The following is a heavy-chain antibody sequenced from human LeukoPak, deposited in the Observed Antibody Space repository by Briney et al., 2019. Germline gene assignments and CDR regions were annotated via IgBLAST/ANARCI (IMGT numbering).Heavy chain of an antibody. J-gene: IGHJ3*01. V-gene: IGHV4-38-2*01. CDR1: GYSISSGYY. Sequence: SETLSLTCAVSGYSISSGYYWGWIRQPPGKGLEWIGSIYHSGITYYNTSLASRVTISVDTSKNQFSLRLISVTAADTAMYYCARLYGVPHAFDVWRQGTMVTVSS. CDR2: IYHSGIT. CDR3: ARLYGVPHAFDV. D-gene: IGHD3-10*02.